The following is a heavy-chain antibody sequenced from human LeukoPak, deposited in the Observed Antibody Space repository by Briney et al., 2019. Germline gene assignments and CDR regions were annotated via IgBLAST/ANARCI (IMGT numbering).Heavy chain of an antibody. Sequence: SETLSLTCAVYGGSFSGYYWSGIRQPPGKGREWIGEMNHSGSTNYNPSLKSRFTISVETSKTQFSLKLSSVPAADTAVYSCARGRAITMIVVVRRPFDPWGQGTLVTVSS. CDR3: ARGRAITMIVVVRRPFDP. D-gene: IGHD3-22*01. CDR1: GGSFSGYY. V-gene: IGHV4-34*01. CDR2: MNHSGST. J-gene: IGHJ5*02.